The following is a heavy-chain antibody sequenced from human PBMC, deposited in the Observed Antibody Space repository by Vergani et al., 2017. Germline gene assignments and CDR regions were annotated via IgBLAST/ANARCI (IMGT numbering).Heavy chain of an antibody. D-gene: IGHD3-10*01. J-gene: IGHJ5*02. Sequence: EVQLVESGGGLVQPGGSLRLSCAASGFTVSSNYMSWVRQAPGKGLEWVSVIYSGGSTYYADSVKGRFTISRDNAKNTLYLQMNSLRAEDTAVYYCARDNYYYGSGSYAPWGQGTLVTVSS. V-gene: IGHV3-66*01. CDR2: IYSGGST. CDR1: GFTVSSNY. CDR3: ARDNYYYGSGSYAP.